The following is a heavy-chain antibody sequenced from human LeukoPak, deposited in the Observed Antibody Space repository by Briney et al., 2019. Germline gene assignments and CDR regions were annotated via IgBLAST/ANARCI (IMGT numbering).Heavy chain of an antibody. CDR1: GYTFTSYD. V-gene: IGHV1-18*01. CDR2: ISAYNGNT. Sequence: GASVKVSCKASGYTFTSYDVNWVRQAPGQGLEWMGWISAYNGNTNYAQKLQGRVTMTTDTSTSTAYMELRSLRSDDTAVYYCARDIRGYYYGSGSQAWYFDLWGRGTLVTVSS. D-gene: IGHD3-10*01. CDR3: ARDIRGYYYGSGSQAWYFDL. J-gene: IGHJ2*01.